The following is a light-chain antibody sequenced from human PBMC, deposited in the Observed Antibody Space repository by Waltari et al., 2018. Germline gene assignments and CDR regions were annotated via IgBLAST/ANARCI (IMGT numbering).Light chain of an antibody. CDR2: KAS. CDR3: QQYNTWT. J-gene: IGKJ1*01. CDR1: QSISSW. V-gene: IGKV1-5*03. Sequence: DIQMTQSPPTLSSSVGDRVTITCRASQSISSWLAWYQQKPGKAPKLLTYKASSLESGVPSRFSGSGSGTEFTLTISSLQPDDFATYYCQQYNTWTFGQGTKVEIK.